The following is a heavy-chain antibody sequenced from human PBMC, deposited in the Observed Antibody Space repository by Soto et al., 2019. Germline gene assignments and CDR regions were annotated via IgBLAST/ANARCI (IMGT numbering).Heavy chain of an antibody. CDR3: ARGRSLSINTDHYGMDV. D-gene: IGHD3-16*02. Sequence: ESGGGLVQPGGSMRLSCAASGFTFRTYDMHWVRQATGKGLEWVSSIGITGDTYYIDSVKGRFTISREEAKNSLYLQMNSLGAGDTAVYFCARGRSLSINTDHYGMDVWGQGTTVTVSS. V-gene: IGHV3-13*01. CDR2: IGITGDT. J-gene: IGHJ6*02. CDR1: GFTFRTYD.